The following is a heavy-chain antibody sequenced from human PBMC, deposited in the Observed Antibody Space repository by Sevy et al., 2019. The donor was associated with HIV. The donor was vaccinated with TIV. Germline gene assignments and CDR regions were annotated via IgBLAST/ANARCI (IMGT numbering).Heavy chain of an antibody. V-gene: IGHV3-33*06. D-gene: IGHD3-3*01. CDR1: GFTFRRYG. CDR3: AKDFFEGDVISNFDS. Sequence: GGSLRLSCAASGFTFRRYGMHWVRRAPGKGLEWVAGTWFDGTQKYYLESVKGRFSISRDNSKKMVYLQMNSLRAEDTAVYYCAKDFFEGDVISNFDSWGQGTLVTVSS. CDR2: TWFDGTQK. J-gene: IGHJ4*02.